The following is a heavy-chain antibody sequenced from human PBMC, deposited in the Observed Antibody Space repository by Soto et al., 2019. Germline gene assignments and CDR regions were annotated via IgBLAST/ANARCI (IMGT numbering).Heavy chain of an antibody. CDR1: GGSISSYY. V-gene: IGHV4-59*08. J-gene: IGHJ4*02. D-gene: IGHD4-4*01. CDR3: ATSNYGEFDY. CDR2: IYYSGST. Sequence: PSETLSLTCTVSGGSISSYYWSWIRQPPGKGLEWIGYIYYSGSTNYNPSLKSRVTISVDTSKNQFSLKLSSVTAADTAVYYCATSNYGEFDYWGQGTLVTVSS.